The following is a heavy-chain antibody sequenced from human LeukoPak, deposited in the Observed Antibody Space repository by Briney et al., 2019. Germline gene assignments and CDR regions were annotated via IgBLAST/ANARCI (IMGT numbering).Heavy chain of an antibody. CDR3: ARDYLGHDAFDI. J-gene: IGHJ3*02. CDR2: IYYSGST. Sequence: PSETLSLTCTVSGGSISSGDYYWNWIRQPPGKGLEWIGYIYYSGSTYYNPSLKSRVTISVDTSKNQFSLKLSSVTAADTAVYYCARDYLGHDAFDIWGQGTMVTVSS. CDR1: GGSISSGDYY. D-gene: IGHD7-27*01. V-gene: IGHV4-30-4*08.